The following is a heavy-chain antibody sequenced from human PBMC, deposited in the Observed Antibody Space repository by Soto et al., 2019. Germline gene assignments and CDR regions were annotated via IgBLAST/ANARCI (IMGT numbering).Heavy chain of an antibody. CDR1: GYTFTSYA. CDR3: ARVCCGYCSSTSCESGSDFDY. D-gene: IGHD2-2*03. CDR2: INAGNGNT. V-gene: IGHV1-3*01. J-gene: IGHJ4*02. Sequence: ASVKVSCKASGYTFTSYAMHWVRQAPGQRLEWMGWINAGNGNTKYSQKFQGRVTITRNTSASTAYMELSSLRSEDTAVYYCARVCCGYCSSTSCESGSDFDYWGQGTLVTVSS.